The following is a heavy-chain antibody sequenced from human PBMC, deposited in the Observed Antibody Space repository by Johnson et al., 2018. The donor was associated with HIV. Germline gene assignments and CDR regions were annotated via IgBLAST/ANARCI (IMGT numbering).Heavy chain of an antibody. J-gene: IGHJ3*01. CDR3: ARDAVIRSGWYNVDAFDV. CDR1: GFTFSSYA. CDR2: ISYDGSNK. Sequence: QVQLVESGGGLVKPGGSLRLSCAASGFTFSSYAMHWVRQAPGKGLEWVAVISYDGSNKYYADSVKGRFTISRDNSKNTLYLQMNSLRAEDTAVYYCARDAVIRSGWYNVDAFDVWGQGTMVTVSS. V-gene: IGHV3-30*14. D-gene: IGHD6-19*01.